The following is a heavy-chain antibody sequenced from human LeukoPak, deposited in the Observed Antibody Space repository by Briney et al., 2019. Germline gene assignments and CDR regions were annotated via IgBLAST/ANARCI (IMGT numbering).Heavy chain of an antibody. Sequence: GGSLRLSCAASGFTFGNYAMGWVRQAPGKGLEWVSGISGSGGDTYYADSVKGRFTISRDNSKNTLYLQMNSLRAEDTAVYYCAKDRSCTNNICHGDFDYWGQGTLVTVSS. CDR3: AKDRSCTNNICHGDFDY. V-gene: IGHV3-23*01. J-gene: IGHJ4*02. CDR1: GFTFGNYA. D-gene: IGHD2-8*01. CDR2: ISGSGGDT.